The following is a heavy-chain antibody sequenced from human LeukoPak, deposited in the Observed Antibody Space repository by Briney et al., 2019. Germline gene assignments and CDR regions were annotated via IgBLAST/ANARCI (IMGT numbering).Heavy chain of an antibody. Sequence: ASVKVSCKVSGYTLTELSMHWVRQAPGKGLEWMGGFDPEEGETIYAQKFQGRVTMTEDTSTDTAYMELSSLRSEDTAVYYCATARRGKPYYYGHAFDIWGQGTMVTVSS. V-gene: IGHV1-24*01. CDR2: FDPEEGET. CDR3: ATARRGKPYYYGHAFDI. J-gene: IGHJ3*02. CDR1: GYTLTELS. D-gene: IGHD3-10*01.